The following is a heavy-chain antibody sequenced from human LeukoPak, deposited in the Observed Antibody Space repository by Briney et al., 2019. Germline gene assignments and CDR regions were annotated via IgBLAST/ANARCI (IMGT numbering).Heavy chain of an antibody. CDR3: ARDRIAVADPFYD. V-gene: IGHV3-21*01. D-gene: IGHD6-19*01. CDR1: GFTFSSYS. Sequence: PGGSLRLSCAASGFTFSSYSMNWVRQAPGKGLEWVSSISSSSSYIYYADSVKGRFTISRDNAKNSLYLQMNRLRAEDTAVYYCARDRIAVADPFYDWGQGTLVTVSS. J-gene: IGHJ4*02. CDR2: ISSSSSYI.